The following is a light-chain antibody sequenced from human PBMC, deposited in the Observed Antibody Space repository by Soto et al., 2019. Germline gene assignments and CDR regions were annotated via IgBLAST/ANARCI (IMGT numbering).Light chain of an antibody. CDR1: QSGSTY. J-gene: IGKJ4*01. CDR2: DAS. CDR3: QQRSNWPLS. Sequence: EIVLTQSPATLPFSPGERATLSCRASQSGSTYLAWYQQTPGQAPRLLIYDASHRAIGIPARVSGSGSGADVTLTISRREPEDFAVYYCQQRSNWPLSFGGGTKGEIK. V-gene: IGKV3-11*01.